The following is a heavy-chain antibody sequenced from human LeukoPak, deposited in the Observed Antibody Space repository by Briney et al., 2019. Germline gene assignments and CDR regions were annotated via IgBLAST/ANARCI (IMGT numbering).Heavy chain of an antibody. D-gene: IGHD3-3*01. J-gene: IGHJ6*03. CDR3: ARVTIFYYMDV. CDR2: IYHSGST. Sequence: SETLSLTCTVSGGSISSGGYYWSWIRQPPGKGLEWIGYIYHSGSTYYNPSLKSRVTISVDRSKNQFSLKLSSVTAADTAVYYCARVTIFYYMDVWGKGTTVTVSS. CDR1: GGSISSGGYY. V-gene: IGHV4-30-2*01.